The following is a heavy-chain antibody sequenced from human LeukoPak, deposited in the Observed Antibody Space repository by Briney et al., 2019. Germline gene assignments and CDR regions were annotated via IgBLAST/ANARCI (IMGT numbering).Heavy chain of an antibody. CDR3: ARLSGSYWPAGY. V-gene: IGHV4-39*01. Sequence: SETLSLTCTVSGGSISSGVYYWTWIRQHPGKGLEWIGSLYYSGSTYYNPSLKSRVTISVDTSKNQFSLKLSSVTAADTAVYYCARLSGSYWPAGYWGQGTLVTVSS. D-gene: IGHD1-26*01. J-gene: IGHJ4*02. CDR2: LYYSGST. CDR1: GGSISSGVYY.